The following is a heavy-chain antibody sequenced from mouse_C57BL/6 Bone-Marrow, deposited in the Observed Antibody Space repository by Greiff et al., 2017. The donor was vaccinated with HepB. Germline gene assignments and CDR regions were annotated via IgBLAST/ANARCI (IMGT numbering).Heavy chain of an antibody. CDR1: GFTFSDYY. CDR3: ARYYCYHSSWSYWYFHG. V-gene: IGHV5-12*01. Sequence: EVKLVESGGGLVQSGGSLQLSCAASGFTFSDYYMYAVRQIPEKRLEWVAYISNGGGSTYYPDTVKGRFTISRDNAKNTLYLQMIRLKSEDTAMYYCARYYCYHSSWSYWYFHGCGTGATVTSSS. CDR2: ISNGGGST. J-gene: IGHJ1*03. D-gene: IGHD1-1*01.